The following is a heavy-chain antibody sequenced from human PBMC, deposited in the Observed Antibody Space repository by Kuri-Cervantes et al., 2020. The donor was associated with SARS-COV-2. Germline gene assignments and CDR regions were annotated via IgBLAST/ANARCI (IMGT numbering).Heavy chain of an antibody. D-gene: IGHD3-10*01. CDR2: INHSGST. Sequence: SETLSLTCAVYGGSFSGYYWSWIRQPPGKGLEWIGEINHSGSTNYNPSLKSRVTISVDTSKNQFSLKLSSVTAADTAVYYCARVKDWFGEPKFDYWGQGTLVTDSS. CDR3: ARVKDWFGEPKFDY. V-gene: IGHV4-34*01. CDR1: GGSFSGYY. J-gene: IGHJ4*02.